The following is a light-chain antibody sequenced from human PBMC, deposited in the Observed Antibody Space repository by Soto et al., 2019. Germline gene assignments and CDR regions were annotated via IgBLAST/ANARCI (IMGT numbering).Light chain of an antibody. Sequence: QSVLTQPPSVSAAPGQKVTISCSGSSSNIENNYVSWYQQLPGTAPKLLIYDNNQRPSAIPDRVSGSKSGTSATLGITGLQTVDAGDYNCGTWDSRLSTVLFGGGTKLTVL. CDR3: GTWDSRLSTVL. J-gene: IGLJ2*01. V-gene: IGLV1-51*01. CDR1: SSNIENNY. CDR2: DNN.